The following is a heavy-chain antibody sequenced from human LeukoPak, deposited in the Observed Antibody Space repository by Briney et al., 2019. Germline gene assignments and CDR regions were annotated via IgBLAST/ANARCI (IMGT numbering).Heavy chain of an antibody. CDR1: GYTFTSYA. CDR2: INAGNGNT. D-gene: IGHD6-13*01. J-gene: IGHJ6*03. Sequence: ASVKVSCKASGYTFTSYAMHWVRQAPGQRLEWMGWINAGNGNTKYSQKFQGRVTITRDTSASTAYMELSSLRSEDTAVYYCATRPAAAFYYYMDVWGKGTTVTVSS. CDR3: ATRPAAAFYYYMDV. V-gene: IGHV1-3*01.